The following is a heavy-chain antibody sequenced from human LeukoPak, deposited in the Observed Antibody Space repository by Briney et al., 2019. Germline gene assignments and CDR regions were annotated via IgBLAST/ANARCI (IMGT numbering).Heavy chain of an antibody. V-gene: IGHV3-53*01. CDR2: IYSGGST. CDR3: ASCSRGDYGPEEDAFDI. J-gene: IGHJ3*02. CDR1: GFTVSSNY. D-gene: IGHD4-17*01. Sequence: GGSLRLSCAASGFTVSSNYMSWVRQAPGKGLEWVSVIYSGGSTYYADSVKGRFTISRDNSKNTLYLQMNSLRAEDTAVYYCASCSRGDYGPEEDAFDIWGQGTMVTVSS.